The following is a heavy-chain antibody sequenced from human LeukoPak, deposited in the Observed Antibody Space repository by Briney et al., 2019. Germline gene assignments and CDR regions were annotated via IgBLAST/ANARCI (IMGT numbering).Heavy chain of an antibody. D-gene: IGHD2-8*01. CDR3: GRRHYGVGFEI. J-gene: IGHJ3*02. CDR1: GGAISSYY. Sequence: SETLSLTCTVSGGAISSYYWTWIRQSPGKGLEWIGYIYDSGSTNYNPSLKSRVTISRDTSKNQFSLQLSSVTAADTAVYFCGRRHYGVGFEIWGQGTKVTVSS. V-gene: IGHV4-59*08. CDR2: IYDSGST.